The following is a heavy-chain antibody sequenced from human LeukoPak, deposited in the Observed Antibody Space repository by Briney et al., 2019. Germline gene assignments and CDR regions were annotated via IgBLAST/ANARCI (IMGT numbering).Heavy chain of an antibody. Sequence: PGESLRLSCAASGFTFDDYAMNWVRQVPGRGLEWVSGINWNGRITEYADSVKDPFTISRQNTKNSLYLYMNNLGGEDTALYFCARGSVQLWLRDTYYYMDVWGKGTTVTVSS. CDR2: INWNGRIT. CDR3: ARGSVQLWLRDTYYYMDV. J-gene: IGHJ6*03. D-gene: IGHD5-18*01. V-gene: IGHV3-20*04. CDR1: GFTFDDYA.